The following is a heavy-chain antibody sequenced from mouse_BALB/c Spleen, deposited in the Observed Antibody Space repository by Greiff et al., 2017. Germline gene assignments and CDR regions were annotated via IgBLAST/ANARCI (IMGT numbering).Heavy chain of an antibody. J-gene: IGHJ4*01. CDR1: GYAFSSYW. CDR3: ASGFVLRLRYYYAMDY. CDR2: IYPGDGDT. Sequence: QVQLQQSGAELVRPGSSVKISCKASGYAFSSYWMNWVKQRPGQGLEWIGQIYPGDGDTNYNGKFKGKATLTVDKSSSTAYMQLSSPTSEDSAVYYCASGFVLRLRYYYAMDYWGQGTSVTVSS. D-gene: IGHD1-2*01. V-gene: IGHV1-80*01.